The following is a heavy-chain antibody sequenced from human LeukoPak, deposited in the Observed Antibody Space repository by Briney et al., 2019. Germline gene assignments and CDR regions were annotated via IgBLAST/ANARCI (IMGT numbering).Heavy chain of an antibody. CDR1: GFTFSSYA. D-gene: IGHD2-21*02. Sequence: GRSLRLSCAASGFTFSSYAMHWVRQAPGKGLEWVAVISYDGSNKYYADSVKGRFTISRDNSKNTLYLQMNSLRAEDTAVYYCARGNYDCGGDCYTAEYFQHWGQGTLVTVSS. CDR2: ISYDGSNK. V-gene: IGHV3-30-3*01. J-gene: IGHJ1*01. CDR3: ARGNYDCGGDCYTAEYFQH.